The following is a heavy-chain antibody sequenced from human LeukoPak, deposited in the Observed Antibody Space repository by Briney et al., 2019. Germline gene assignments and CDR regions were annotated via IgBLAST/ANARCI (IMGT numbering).Heavy chain of an antibody. D-gene: IGHD3-22*01. J-gene: IGHJ4*02. V-gene: IGHV1-69*06. CDR1: GGTFSSYA. CDR2: IIPIFGTA. Sequence: ASVKVSCKASGGTFSSYAISWVRQAPGQGLEWMGGIIPIFGTANYAQKFQGRVTITADKSASTAYMELSSLRSEDTAVYYCATVYSYDSSAYYRLDYWGQGTLVTVSS. CDR3: ATVYSYDSSAYYRLDY.